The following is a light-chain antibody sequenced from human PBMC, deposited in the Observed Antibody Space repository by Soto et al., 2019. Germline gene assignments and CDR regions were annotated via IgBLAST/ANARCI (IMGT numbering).Light chain of an antibody. CDR1: QSVSSNY. CDR3: HQYGNYGIT. V-gene: IGKV3-20*01. Sequence: EIVLTQSPGTLSLSPGERATLSCRASQSVSSNYLAWYQQKPGQAPKVLIYRASIRATGIPDRFTGSGSGTDFTLTISRLEPEDFAVYYCHQYGNYGITFGQGTRLEIK. CDR2: RAS. J-gene: IGKJ5*01.